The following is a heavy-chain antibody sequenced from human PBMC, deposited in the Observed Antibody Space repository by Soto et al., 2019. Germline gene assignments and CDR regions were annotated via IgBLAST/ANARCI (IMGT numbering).Heavy chain of an antibody. Sequence: PSQTRSVTCSVAGGSSSSSSYYWGWIRQPPGKGLEWIGSIYYSGSTYYNPSLKSRVTISVDTSKNQFSLKLSSVTAADTAVYYCARTYDFASAFDIWGQGTMGTVSS. CDR2: IYYSGST. CDR3: ARTYDFASAFDI. J-gene: IGHJ3*02. V-gene: IGHV4-39*07. CDR1: GGSSSSSSYY. D-gene: IGHD3-3*01.